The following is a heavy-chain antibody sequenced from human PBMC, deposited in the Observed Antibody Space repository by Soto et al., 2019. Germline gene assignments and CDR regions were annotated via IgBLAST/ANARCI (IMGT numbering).Heavy chain of an antibody. Sequence: PWGSLRLSCAASGFTFISYAIRCVRQAPGKGLEWVAFISYDGSNKYYADSVKGRFTISRDNSKNTLCLQMNTLRAEDTAVYYCARVGYHYGMDVWGQGTTVTVSS. CDR3: ARVGYHYGMDV. V-gene: IGHV3-30-3*01. J-gene: IGHJ6*02. CDR2: ISYDGSNK. CDR1: GFTFISYA.